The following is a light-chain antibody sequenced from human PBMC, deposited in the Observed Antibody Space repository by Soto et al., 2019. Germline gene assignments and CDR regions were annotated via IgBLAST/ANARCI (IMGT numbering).Light chain of an antibody. V-gene: IGKV3-15*01. CDR1: QSVNIN. CDR2: GAS. Sequence: EIVMTQSPATLSVSPGERATLSCRASQSVNINLAWYQQKPGQAPRLLISGASARAPAIPARFSGSGSGTDFTLTVSSLQSEDFAIYYCQQYNNWPLTFGGGTTVEIK. J-gene: IGKJ4*01. CDR3: QQYNNWPLT.